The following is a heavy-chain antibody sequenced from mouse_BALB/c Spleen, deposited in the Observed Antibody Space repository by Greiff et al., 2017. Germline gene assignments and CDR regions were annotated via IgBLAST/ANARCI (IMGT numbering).Heavy chain of an antibody. V-gene: IGHV2-9*02. Sequence: VQGVESGPGLVAPSQSLSITCTVSGFSLTSYGVYWVRQPPGKGLEWLGVIWAGGSTNYNSALMSRLSISKDNSKSQVFLKMNSLQTDDTAMYYCARGRQLVAMDYWGQGTSVTVSS. CDR3: ARGRQLVAMDY. CDR1: GFSLTSYG. CDR2: IWAGGST. D-gene: IGHD3-2*01. J-gene: IGHJ4*01.